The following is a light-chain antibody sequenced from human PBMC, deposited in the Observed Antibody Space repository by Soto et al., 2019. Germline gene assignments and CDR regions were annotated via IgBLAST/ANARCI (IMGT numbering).Light chain of an antibody. Sequence: EIVLTQSPATLSLSPGERATLSCRASQSVRSNLAWYQQKPGQAPRLLIYDASNRATGIPGRFSGSGSGTDFTLTIRNLEPEDCAVYYCQQRDNWPWTFGQGDKVEIK. CDR3: QQRDNWPWT. J-gene: IGKJ1*01. V-gene: IGKV3-11*01. CDR1: QSVRSN. CDR2: DAS.